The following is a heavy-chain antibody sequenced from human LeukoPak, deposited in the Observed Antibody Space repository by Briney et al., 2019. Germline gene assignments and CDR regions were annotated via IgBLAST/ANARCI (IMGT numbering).Heavy chain of an antibody. V-gene: IGHV3-7*01. J-gene: IGHJ6*04. D-gene: IGHD3-10*02. CDR2: IKQDGSET. CDR1: GFTFRSYS. CDR3: AELGITMIGGV. Sequence: GGSLRLSCAASGFTFRSYSMSWVRQAPGKGLEWVAHIKQDGSETYYVDSVKGRFTISRDNAKNSLYLQMNSLRAEDTAVYYCAELGITMIGGVWGKGTTVTISS.